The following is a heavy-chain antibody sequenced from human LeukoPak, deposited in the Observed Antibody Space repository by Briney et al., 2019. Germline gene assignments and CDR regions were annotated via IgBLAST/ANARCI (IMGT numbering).Heavy chain of an antibody. CDR3: ARPYSSGWFGGAFDI. Sequence: GESLKISFKGSGYRFTTYWIGWVRQMPGKGLEWMGIIYPGDPDTRYSPSFQGQVTISADKSINTAYLQWSSLKASDTAMYYCARPYSSGWFGGAFDIWGQGTLVTVSS. CDR1: GYRFTTYW. CDR2: IYPGDPDT. J-gene: IGHJ3*02. D-gene: IGHD6-19*01. V-gene: IGHV5-51*01.